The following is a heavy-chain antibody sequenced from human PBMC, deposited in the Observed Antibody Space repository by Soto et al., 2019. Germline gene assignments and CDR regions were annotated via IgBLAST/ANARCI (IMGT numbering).Heavy chain of an antibody. V-gene: IGHV4-39*01. D-gene: IGHD3-22*01. Sequence: QLLLQESGPGLVKPSETLSLTCTVSGGSILDSTYYWAWIRQSPGKGLEWIGTIFYSGGTFYTPSLKSRVNMSVDTSNNQFSLKLSSVTAADTAVYYCARQASGYYYGWCDPWGQGTLVTVSS. CDR2: IFYSGGT. CDR1: GGSILDSTYY. J-gene: IGHJ5*02. CDR3: ARQASGYYYGWCDP.